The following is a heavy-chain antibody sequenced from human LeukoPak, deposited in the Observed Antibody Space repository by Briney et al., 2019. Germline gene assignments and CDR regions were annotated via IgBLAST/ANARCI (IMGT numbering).Heavy chain of an antibody. CDR2: ISISGTTI. CDR3: AKDATTVPGTVYMDV. J-gene: IGHJ6*03. Sequence: PGGSLRLSCAASGFTFSDYEMNWVRHAPGKGLEWLSHISISGTTIHYADSVKGRFTISRDNAKNSVYLQMTSLRAEDTALYYCAKDATTVPGTVYMDVWGKGTTVTISS. V-gene: IGHV3-48*03. D-gene: IGHD4-11*01. CDR1: GFTFSDYE.